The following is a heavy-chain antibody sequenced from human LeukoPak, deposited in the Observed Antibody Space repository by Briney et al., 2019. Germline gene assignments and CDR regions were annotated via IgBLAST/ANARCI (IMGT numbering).Heavy chain of an antibody. CDR2: IYYSGST. CDR3: ARGIAVAVFDY. J-gene: IGHJ4*02. Sequence: PSETLSLTRTVSGGSISSYYWSWIRQPPGKGLEWIGYIYYSGSTNYNPSLKSRVTISVDTSKNQFSLKLSSVTAADTAVYYCARGIAVAVFDYWGQGTLVTVSS. D-gene: IGHD6-19*01. V-gene: IGHV4-59*01. CDR1: GGSISSYY.